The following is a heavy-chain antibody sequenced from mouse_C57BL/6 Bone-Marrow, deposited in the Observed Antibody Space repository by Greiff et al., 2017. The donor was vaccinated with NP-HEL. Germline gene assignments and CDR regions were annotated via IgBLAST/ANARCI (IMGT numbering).Heavy chain of an antibody. V-gene: IGHV1-74*01. CDR3: AIGSSGYVWFAY. CDR1: GYTFTSYW. D-gene: IGHD3-2*02. CDR2: IHPSDSDT. Sequence: VQLQQPGAELVKPGASVKVSCKASGYTFTSYWMHWVKQRPGQGLEWIGRIHPSDSDTNYNQKFKGKATLTVDKSSSTAYIQLSSLTSEDSAVYYCAIGSSGYVWFAYWGQGTLVTVSA. J-gene: IGHJ3*01.